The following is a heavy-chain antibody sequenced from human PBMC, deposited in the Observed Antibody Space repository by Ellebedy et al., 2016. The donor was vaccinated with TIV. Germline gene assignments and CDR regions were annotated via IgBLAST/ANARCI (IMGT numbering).Heavy chain of an antibody. CDR1: GFTFSSYW. Sequence: PGGSLRLSCAASGFTFSSYWMSWVRQAPGKGLEWVANIKQDGSKRFYVDSVKGRITISRDNAKNSVYLQLSSLGAEDTAVYYCARDVWGGGWAWGQGTPVTVSS. CDR3: ARDVWGGGWA. CDR2: IKQDGSKR. J-gene: IGHJ5*02. V-gene: IGHV3-7*01. D-gene: IGHD6-19*01.